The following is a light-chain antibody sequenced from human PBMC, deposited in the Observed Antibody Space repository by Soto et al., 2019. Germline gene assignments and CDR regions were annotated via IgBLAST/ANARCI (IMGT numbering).Light chain of an antibody. CDR1: NIGSKS. CDR3: QVWESSSDHYV. CDR2: DDR. Sequence: SYELTQPPSVSVAPGQTARITCGGNNIGSKSVHWYQQKPGQAPVLVVYDDRDRPSGIPERFSGSNSGNSATLTISRVEAGDEADYYCQVWESSSDHYVFGTGTKVTVL. J-gene: IGLJ1*01. V-gene: IGLV3-21*02.